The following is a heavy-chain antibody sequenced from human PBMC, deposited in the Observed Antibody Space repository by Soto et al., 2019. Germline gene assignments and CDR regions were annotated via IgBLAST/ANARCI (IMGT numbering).Heavy chain of an antibody. D-gene: IGHD1-26*01. CDR3: ARDDEHGSNGDLAY. Sequence: QVQLVQAGGGVVQPGRSLRLSCAASGFNFNTYFMHWVRQAPGKGLEWVAMIFPNGRDKEYADSVKGRFTISRDNSNNRRYLQLDSMGPEDPAVYYCARDDEHGSNGDLAYWGQGALVTVSS. CDR1: GFNFNTYF. CDR2: IFPNGRDK. J-gene: IGHJ4*02. V-gene: IGHV3-30*13.